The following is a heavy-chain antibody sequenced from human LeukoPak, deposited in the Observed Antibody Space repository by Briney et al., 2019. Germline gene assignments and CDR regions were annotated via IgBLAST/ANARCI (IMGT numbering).Heavy chain of an antibody. CDR2: INWNGGRT. V-gene: IGHV3-20*04. Sequence: GGSLRLSCAASGFTFDDYGMSWVRQAPGKGLEWVSVINWNGGRTGYPDSVKGRFTISRDNGKNSLYLQMNSLRAEDTALYYCARAHYDSNGYYSTYAFDIWGQGTMVTVSS. D-gene: IGHD3-22*01. CDR3: ARAHYDSNGYYSTYAFDI. CDR1: GFTFDDYG. J-gene: IGHJ3*02.